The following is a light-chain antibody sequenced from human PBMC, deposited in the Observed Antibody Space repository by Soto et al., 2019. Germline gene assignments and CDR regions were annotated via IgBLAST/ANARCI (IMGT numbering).Light chain of an antibody. J-gene: IGKJ4*01. Sequence: DIHLTQSPATLSGSVGDRVTITFRASQSISSWLAWYQQKPGKAPKLLIYAASSLQSGVPSRFSGSGSGTDFTLTISSLQPEDFATYYCQQSYSTPLTFGGGTKVDIK. CDR3: QQSYSTPLT. CDR1: QSISSW. V-gene: IGKV1-39*01. CDR2: AAS.